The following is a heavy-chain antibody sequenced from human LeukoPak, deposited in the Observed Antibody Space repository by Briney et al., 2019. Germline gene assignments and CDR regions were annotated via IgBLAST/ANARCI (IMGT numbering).Heavy chain of an antibody. CDR3: ARVLWFGELLVDY. D-gene: IGHD3-10*01. J-gene: IGHJ4*02. Sequence: PPGGSLRLSYAASGFTFSSYAMGWVRQAPGKGLEWVSVIYSGGSAYYADSVKGRFTISRDNSKNTLYLQMNSLRAEDTAVYYCARVLWFGELLVDYWGQGTLVTVSS. V-gene: IGHV3-53*01. CDR2: IYSGGSA. CDR1: GFTFSSYA.